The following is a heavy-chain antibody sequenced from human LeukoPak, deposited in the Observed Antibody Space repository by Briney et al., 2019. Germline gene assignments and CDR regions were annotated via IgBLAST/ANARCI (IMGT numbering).Heavy chain of an antibody. CDR2: IYYSGST. CDR1: GGSISSGGYY. Sequence: SETLSLTCTVSGGSISSGGYYWSWIRQHPGKGLEWIGYIYYSGSTYYNPSLKSRVTISVDTSKNQFSLKLSSVTAADTAVYYCARQSPFGGVRGFDYWGQGTLVTVSS. J-gene: IGHJ4*02. V-gene: IGHV4-31*03. D-gene: IGHD3-3*01. CDR3: ARQSPFGGVRGFDY.